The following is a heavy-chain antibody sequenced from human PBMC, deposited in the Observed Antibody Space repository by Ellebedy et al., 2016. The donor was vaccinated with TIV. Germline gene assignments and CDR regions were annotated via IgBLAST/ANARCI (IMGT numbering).Heavy chain of an antibody. Sequence: PGGSLRLSCVASGFSFRSYWMSWVRQAPGKGLEWVANIYQDGSNQYYVDSVKGRFTISRDNANKSLFLQMKSLRAEDTAVYYCARRGSYGDYAVHVNSWFDSWGQGTPVTVAP. V-gene: IGHV3-7*01. D-gene: IGHD4-17*01. J-gene: IGHJ5*01. CDR2: IYQDGSNQ. CDR1: GFSFRSYW. CDR3: ARRGSYGDYAVHVNSWFDS.